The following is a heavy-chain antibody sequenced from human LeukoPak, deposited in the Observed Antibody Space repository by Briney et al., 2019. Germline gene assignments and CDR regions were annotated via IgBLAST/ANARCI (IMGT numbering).Heavy chain of an antibody. CDR2: MNPNSGNT. CDR3: AALREEGSSWYTPEPYFDY. D-gene: IGHD6-13*01. J-gene: IGHJ4*02. CDR1: GYTFTSYD. Sequence: ASVKVSCKASGYTFTSYDINWVRQATGQGLEWMGWMNPNSGNTGYAQKFQGRVTMTRNTSISTAYMELSSLRSEDTAVYYCAALREEGSSWYTPEPYFDYWGQGTLVTVSS. V-gene: IGHV1-8*01.